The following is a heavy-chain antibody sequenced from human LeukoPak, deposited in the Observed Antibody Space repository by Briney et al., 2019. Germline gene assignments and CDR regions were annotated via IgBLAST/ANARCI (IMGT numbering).Heavy chain of an antibody. CDR1: GASISDYF. J-gene: IGHJ4*02. V-gene: IGHV4-59*13. Sequence: PSETLSLTCTVSGASISDYFWSWIRQSPGKGLEWIGYIYYKGDTNYNPSLTSRVTISMNTSENQFSLKLKSVTSADTAVYYCARDRRYCTGGTCYLDPYFDYWGQGTLVTVSS. CDR3: ARDRRYCTGGTCYLDPYFDY. D-gene: IGHD2-8*02. CDR2: IYYKGDT.